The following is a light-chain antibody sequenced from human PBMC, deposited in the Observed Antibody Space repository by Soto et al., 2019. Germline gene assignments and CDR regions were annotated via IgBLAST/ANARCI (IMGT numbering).Light chain of an antibody. CDR2: DVT. V-gene: IGLV2-11*01. Sequence: QSVLTQPCSVSGSPGQSVTISCTGTSSDVGGYNCVSWYQQHPGKAPQLIIYDVTQRPSGVPDRFSGSKSGNTASLSISGLQAEDEADYYCCSHSASYTFVFGTGTKVTVL. J-gene: IGLJ1*01. CDR1: SSDVGGYNC. CDR3: CSHSASYTFV.